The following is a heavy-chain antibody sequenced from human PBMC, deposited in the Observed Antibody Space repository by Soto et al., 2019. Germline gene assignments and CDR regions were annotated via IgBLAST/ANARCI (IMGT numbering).Heavy chain of an antibody. CDR3: ARLADTAMVRGIDY. Sequence: SETLSLTCTVSGGSISSSSYYWGWIRQPPGKGLEWIGSIYYSGSTYYNPSLKSRVTISVDTSKNQFSLKLSSVTAADTAVYYCARLADTAMVRGIDYWGQGTLVTVSS. D-gene: IGHD5-18*01. CDR1: GGSISSSSYY. CDR2: IYYSGST. V-gene: IGHV4-39*01. J-gene: IGHJ4*02.